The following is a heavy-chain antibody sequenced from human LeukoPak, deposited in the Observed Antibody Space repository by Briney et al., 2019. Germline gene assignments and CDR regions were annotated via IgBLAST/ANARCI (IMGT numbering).Heavy chain of an antibody. Sequence: PSESLSLTSAVSGGSISSSSYYWGSIRQPPGKGLGWIGSVYYRVSTSTNPHLKSRATISVDTPTTHFSLKLSSVTAADMAVYYCARPGRGPAAFDIWGQGTMVTVSS. CDR2: VYYRVST. V-gene: IGHV4-39*02. CDR1: GGSISSSSYY. D-gene: IGHD3-10*01. J-gene: IGHJ3*02. CDR3: ARPGRGPAAFDI.